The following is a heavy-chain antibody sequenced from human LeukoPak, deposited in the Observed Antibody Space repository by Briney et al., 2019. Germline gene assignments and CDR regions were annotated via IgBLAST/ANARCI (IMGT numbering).Heavy chain of an antibody. D-gene: IGHD2-21*02. Sequence: SETLSLTCSVSGGSVSTSTYYWSWIRQPPGKGLEWIGYIHDSGSTSYNPSLKSPVTILVDTSKNQYSLKLSSVTAADTAVYYCTRCARYCGVDCYPDSFDIWGQGTMVTVSS. J-gene: IGHJ3*02. CDR1: GGSVSTSTYY. V-gene: IGHV4-61*01. CDR3: TRCARYCGVDCYPDSFDI. CDR2: IHDSGST.